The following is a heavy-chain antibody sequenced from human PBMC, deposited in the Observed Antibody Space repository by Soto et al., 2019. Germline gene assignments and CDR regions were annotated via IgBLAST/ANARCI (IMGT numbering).Heavy chain of an antibody. CDR3: SKGGGSKDYYDTSGYYLYYYYAMDV. Sequence: VQLLESGGGLVQPGGSLRLSCAASGFTFSSYAMTWVRQAPGKGLEWVSALSGSGVSTYYADSVKGRFTISRDNSKNTVVFPNNNPRAEGTGGKYWSKGGGSKDYYDTSGYYLYYYYAMDVWGQGTTVTVSS. V-gene: IGHV3-23*01. CDR1: GFTFSSYA. CDR2: LSGSGVST. J-gene: IGHJ6*02. D-gene: IGHD3-22*01.